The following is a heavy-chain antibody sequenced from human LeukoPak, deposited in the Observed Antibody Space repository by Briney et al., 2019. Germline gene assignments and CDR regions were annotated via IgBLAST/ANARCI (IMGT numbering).Heavy chain of an antibody. CDR3: ARWGTYYYDSSGYYGY. V-gene: IGHV3-11*01. CDR2: ISSSGSAI. CDR1: GFTFSDYY. D-gene: IGHD3-22*01. Sequence: PGGSLRLSCAASGFTFSDYYMSWIRQAPGKGLEWVSYISSSGSAIYYADSVKGRFTISRDNAKNSLYLQMNILSAEDTAVYYCARWGTYYYDSSGYYGYWGQGTLVTVSS. J-gene: IGHJ4*02.